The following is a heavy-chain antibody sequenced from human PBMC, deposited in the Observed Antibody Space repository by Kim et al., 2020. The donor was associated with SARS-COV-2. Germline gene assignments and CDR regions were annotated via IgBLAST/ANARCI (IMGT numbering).Heavy chain of an antibody. D-gene: IGHD3-10*01. CDR2: ISAYNGNT. CDR1: GYTFTSYG. V-gene: IGHV1-18*04. Sequence: ASVKVSCKASGYTFTSYGISWVRQAPGQGLEWMGWISAYNGNTNYAQKLQGRVTMTTDTSTSTAYMELRSLRSDDTAVYYCARADMIWGSGSLYGMDVWGQGTTVTVSS. CDR3: ARADMIWGSGSLYGMDV. J-gene: IGHJ6*02.